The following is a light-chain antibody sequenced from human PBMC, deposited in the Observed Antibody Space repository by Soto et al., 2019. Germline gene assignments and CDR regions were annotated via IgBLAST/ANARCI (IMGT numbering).Light chain of an antibody. Sequence: EIVLTQSPGTLPLSPGERATLSCRASQSVSSSYLAWYQQKPGQAPRLLIYGASSRATGIPDRFSGSGSGTDFTPTISRLEPEDFAVYYCQQYGTAITFGQGTRLESK. CDR3: QQYGTAIT. V-gene: IGKV3-20*01. J-gene: IGKJ5*01. CDR1: QSVSSSY. CDR2: GAS.